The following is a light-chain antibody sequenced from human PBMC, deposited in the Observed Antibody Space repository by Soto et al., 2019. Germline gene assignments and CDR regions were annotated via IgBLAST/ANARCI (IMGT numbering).Light chain of an antibody. CDR2: HTS. J-gene: IGKJ1*01. Sequence: DIHVTQSPSSLSASIGNIVSITCRASLDIGNDLDWYQQKTVKAPKRLLYHTSTLQSGVPSRLRGAGSGAELTLTINGLKYEDFETYLCLQHKSYTWTFGQGTKVDIK. V-gene: IGKV1-17*01. CDR1: LDIGND. CDR3: LQHKSYTWT.